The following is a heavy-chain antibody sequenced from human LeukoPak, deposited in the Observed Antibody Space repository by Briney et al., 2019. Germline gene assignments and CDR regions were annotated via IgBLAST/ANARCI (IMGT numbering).Heavy chain of an antibody. CDR2: IYYSGST. D-gene: IGHD5-24*01. CDR1: GGSISSGGYY. V-gene: IGHV4-31*03. J-gene: IGHJ4*02. CDR3: ARSVEMATIQTFDY. Sequence: PSQTLSLTCTVSGGSISSGGYYWSWIRQHPGKGLEWIGYIYYSGSTYYNPSLKSRVTISVDTSKNQFSPKLSSVTAADTAVYYCARSVEMATIQTFDYWGQGTLVTVSS.